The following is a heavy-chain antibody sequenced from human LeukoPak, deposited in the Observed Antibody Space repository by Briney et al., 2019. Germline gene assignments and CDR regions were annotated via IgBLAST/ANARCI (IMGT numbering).Heavy chain of an antibody. CDR3: AKGASRGIHYWFDP. CDR1: GFKFDDYA. CDR2: VSWDSRSV. Sequence: SGGSLRLSCEASGFKFDDYAMHWVRQAPGKGPEWVSGVSWDSRSVAYADSVRGRFTISRDNAKNSLYLQMNSLTTEDTAFYHCAKGASRGIHYWFDPWGQGTLVTVST. V-gene: IGHV3-9*01. J-gene: IGHJ5*01. D-gene: IGHD2-15*01.